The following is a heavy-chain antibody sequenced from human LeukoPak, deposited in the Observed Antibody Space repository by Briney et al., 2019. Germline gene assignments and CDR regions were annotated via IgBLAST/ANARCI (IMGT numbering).Heavy chain of an antibody. V-gene: IGHV1-2*06. D-gene: IGHD3-3*01. CDR1: GYTFTGYY. CDR3: ARDLVGGIWSAGF. J-gene: IGHJ4*02. CDR2: ITPNSGDT. Sequence: APVEVSCKTSGYTFTGYYVHWVRQAPGQGLEWMGRITPNSGDTIYAQKFQGRATMTRDTSISAAYMELNSLTSDDTAIYYCARDLVGGIWSAGFWGQGTLVTVSS.